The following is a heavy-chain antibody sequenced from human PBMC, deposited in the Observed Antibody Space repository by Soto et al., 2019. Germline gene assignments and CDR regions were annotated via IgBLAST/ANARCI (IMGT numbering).Heavy chain of an antibody. D-gene: IGHD3-3*01. V-gene: IGHV1-3*01. CDR3: ARDAYYDFWSGSPFWFDP. CDR1: GYTFTSYA. Sequence: ASVKVSCKASGYTFTSYAMHWVRQAPGQRLEWMGWINAGNGNTKYSQKFQGRVTITKDTSASTAYMELSSLRSEDTAVYYCARDAYYDFWSGSPFWFDPWGQGTLVTVSS. CDR2: INAGNGNT. J-gene: IGHJ5*02.